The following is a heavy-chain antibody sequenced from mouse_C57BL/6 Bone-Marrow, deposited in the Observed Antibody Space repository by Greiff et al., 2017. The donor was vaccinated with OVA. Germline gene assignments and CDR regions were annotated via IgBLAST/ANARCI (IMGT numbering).Heavy chain of an antibody. CDR1: GYTFTSYW. CDR2: INPSNGGT. Sequence: QVQLQQPGTDLVKPGASVKLSCKASGYTFTSYWMPWVKQRPGQGLEWIGNINPSNGGTNYNDNFKSKATLTVDKSSSTAYMQLSSLTSEDSAVYYCARSFYYYGSRYFDYWGQGTTLTVSS. J-gene: IGHJ2*01. V-gene: IGHV1-53*01. CDR3: ARSFYYYGSRYFDY. D-gene: IGHD1-1*01.